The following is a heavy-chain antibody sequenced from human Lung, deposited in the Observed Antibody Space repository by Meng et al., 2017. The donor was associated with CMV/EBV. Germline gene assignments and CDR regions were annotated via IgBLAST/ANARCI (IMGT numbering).Heavy chain of an antibody. CDR1: GYTFTGYY. CDR2: INPNSGGT. Sequence: QVHLVQSGAEGKKPGASVKVSCKASGYTFTGYYMHWVRQAPGQGLEWMGRINPNSGGTNYAQKFQGRVTMTRDTSISTAYMELSRLRSDDTAVYYCAHQAVAGTRGWFDPWGQGTLVTVSS. CDR3: AHQAVAGTRGWFDP. J-gene: IGHJ5*02. D-gene: IGHD6-19*01. V-gene: IGHV1-2*06.